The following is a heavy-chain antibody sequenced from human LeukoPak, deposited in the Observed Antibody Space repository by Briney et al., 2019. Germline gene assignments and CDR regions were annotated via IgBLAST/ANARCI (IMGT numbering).Heavy chain of an antibody. CDR2: IIPILGIA. V-gene: IGHV1-69*04. CDR1: GGTFSSYA. CDR3: AREMEDIVVVVAAPEGAFDI. D-gene: IGHD2-15*01. Sequence: SVKVSCKASGGTFSSYAISWVRQAPGQGLEWMGRIIPILGIANYAQKFQGRVTITADKSTSTAYMELSSLRSEGTAVYYCAREMEDIVVVVAAPEGAFDIWGQGTMVTVSS. J-gene: IGHJ3*02.